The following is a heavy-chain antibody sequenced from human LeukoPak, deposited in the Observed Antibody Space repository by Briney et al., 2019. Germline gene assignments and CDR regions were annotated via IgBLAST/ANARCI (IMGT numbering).Heavy chain of an antibody. CDR2: IKHDGSEK. CDR3: ARDRRHIDY. CDR1: GFTFSSYW. J-gene: IGHJ4*02. V-gene: IGHV3-7*03. Sequence: GRSLRLSCAASGFTFSSYWMSWVRQAPGKGLEWVANIKHDGSEKYYVDSVKGRFTISRDNAKNSLFLQMNSLRAEDTAVYYCARDRRHIDYWGQGTLVTVSS.